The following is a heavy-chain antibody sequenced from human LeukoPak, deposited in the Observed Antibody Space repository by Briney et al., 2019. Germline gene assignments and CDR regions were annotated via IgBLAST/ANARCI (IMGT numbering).Heavy chain of an antibody. CDR1: GYTFTGNY. CDR3: ARAYDSSGYYSL. J-gene: IGHJ4*02. Sequence: ASVKVSCKASGYTFTGNYMHWVRQAPGQGLEWVGWINPNSGATNYAQNFHDRVTMSRDTSISTAYMELSSLRSDDTAVYYCARAYDSSGYYSLWGQGTLVTVSS. D-gene: IGHD3-22*01. CDR2: INPNSGAT. V-gene: IGHV1-2*02.